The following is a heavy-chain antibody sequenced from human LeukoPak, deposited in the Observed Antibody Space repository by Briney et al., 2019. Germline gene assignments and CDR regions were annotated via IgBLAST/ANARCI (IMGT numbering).Heavy chain of an antibody. Sequence: SETLSLTCTVSGGSISSSSYYWGWIRQPPGKGLEWIGSIYYSGSTYYNPSLKSRVTISVDTSKNQFSLKLSSVTAADTAVYYCARLGATYYYDSSGYPVRPSYYMDVWGKGTTVTISS. CDR1: GGSISSSSYY. D-gene: IGHD3-22*01. V-gene: IGHV4-39*07. J-gene: IGHJ6*03. CDR2: IYYSGST. CDR3: ARLGATYYYDSSGYPVRPSYYMDV.